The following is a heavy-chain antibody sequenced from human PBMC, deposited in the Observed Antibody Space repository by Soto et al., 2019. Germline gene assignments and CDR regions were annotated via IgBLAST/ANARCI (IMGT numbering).Heavy chain of an antibody. CDR2: IYYSVSTPYT. D-gene: IGHD5-18*01. V-gene: IGHV4-31*03. CDR1: GASIRSGAYF. Sequence: QVQLQGSGPRLVKPSQTLSLTCSVSGASIRSGAYFWTWIRHHPGKGPECIGYIYYSVSTPYTYPKRSLSSRVTISLDTSKNMFSLRLTSVTATDTVTFYCTRDKGPDTYGHSRIRDYTYAMDVWGQGTTVIVSS. J-gene: IGHJ6*02. CDR3: TRDKGPDTYGHSRIRDYTYAMDV.